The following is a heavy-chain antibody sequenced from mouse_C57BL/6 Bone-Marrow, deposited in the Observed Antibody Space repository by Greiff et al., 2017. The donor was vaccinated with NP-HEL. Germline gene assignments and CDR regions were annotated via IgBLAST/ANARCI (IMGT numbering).Heavy chain of an antibody. CDR2: IYPGDGDT. J-gene: IGHJ2*01. CDR3: AREITTVFDY. V-gene: IGHV1-82*01. CDR1: GYAFSSSW. Sequence: VHLVESGPELVKPGASVKISCKASGYAFSSSWMNWVKQRPGKGLEWIGRIYPGDGDTNYNGKFKGKATLTADKSSSTAYMQLSSLTSADSAVYFCAREITTVFDYWGQGTTLTVSS. D-gene: IGHD1-1*01.